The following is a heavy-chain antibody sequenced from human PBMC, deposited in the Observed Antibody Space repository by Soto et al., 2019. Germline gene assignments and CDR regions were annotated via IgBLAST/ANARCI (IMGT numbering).Heavy chain of an antibody. V-gene: IGHV3-49*03. D-gene: IGHD5-12*01. CDR2: IRVRAYSGTA. CDR1: GFPFGGYP. J-gene: IGHJ4*02. Sequence: GGSLRLSCTAAGFPFGGYPMTWFRQSPGQGLGWVGFIRVRAYSGTAEYAASVQGRFTISRDDSKNIVYLQMNSLKTEDSAVYFCTRGYGGYEPSPHYPDSWGQGTMVTVSS. CDR3: TRGYGGYEPSPHYPDS.